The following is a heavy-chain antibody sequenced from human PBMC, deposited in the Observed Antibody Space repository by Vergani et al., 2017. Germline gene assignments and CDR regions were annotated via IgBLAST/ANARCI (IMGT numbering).Heavy chain of an antibody. J-gene: IGHJ5*02. Sequence: QVQLVQSGAEVKKPGASVRVSCKASGGTFSSYAISWVRQAPGQGLEWMGRIIPNSGGTNYAQKFQGRVTMTRDTSISTDYMELSNLRSDDTAVYYCARGQGVYYDTTGYFNWFDPWGQGTLVTVSS. D-gene: IGHD3-22*01. V-gene: IGHV1-2*02. CDR2: IIPNSGGT. CDR1: GGTFSSYA. CDR3: ARGQGVYYDTTGYFNWFDP.